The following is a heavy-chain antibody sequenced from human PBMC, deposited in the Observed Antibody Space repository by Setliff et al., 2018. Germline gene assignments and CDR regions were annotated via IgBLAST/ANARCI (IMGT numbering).Heavy chain of an antibody. CDR3: AKALNIAVAGPDY. V-gene: IGHV3-30*18. Sequence: GGSLRLSCAASGFSFSRFGMHWVRQTPGKGLEWVALISFDGGNKYYGDSVKGRFTVSRDNSKNTLSLQMNSLRPEDTTMYYCAKALNIAVAGPDYWGQGILVTVSS. CDR1: GFSFSRFG. D-gene: IGHD6-13*01. CDR2: ISFDGGNK. J-gene: IGHJ4*02.